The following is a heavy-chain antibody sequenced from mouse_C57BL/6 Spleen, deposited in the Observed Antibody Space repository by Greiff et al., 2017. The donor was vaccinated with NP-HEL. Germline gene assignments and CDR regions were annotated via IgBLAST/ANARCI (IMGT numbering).Heavy chain of an antibody. CDR3: ARRIYDGYYFDY. V-gene: IGHV1-26*01. D-gene: IGHD2-3*01. CDR1: GYTFTDYY. Sequence: EVKLVESGPELVKPGASVKISCKASGYTFTDYYMNWVKQSHGKSLEWIGDINPNNGGTSYNQKFKGKATLTVDKSSSTAYMELRSLTSEDSAVYYCARRIYDGYYFDYWGQGTTLTVSS. CDR2: INPNNGGT. J-gene: IGHJ2*01.